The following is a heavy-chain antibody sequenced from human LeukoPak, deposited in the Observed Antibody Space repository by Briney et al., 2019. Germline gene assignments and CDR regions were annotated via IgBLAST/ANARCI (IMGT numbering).Heavy chain of an antibody. CDR3: AREAPYDTSGYAY. D-gene: IGHD3-22*01. Sequence: GGSLRLSCAASGFSLRSYSMNWVRQAPGKGLEWVSYISSQAPGKGLEWVTYITSGSSVMYYADSVKGRFTISRDNAKNSLYLQMNSLRDEDTAVYYCAREAPYDTSGYAYWGQGTLVTVSS. V-gene: IGHV3-48*02. CDR2: ITSGSSVM. J-gene: IGHJ4*02. CDR1: GFSLRSYS.